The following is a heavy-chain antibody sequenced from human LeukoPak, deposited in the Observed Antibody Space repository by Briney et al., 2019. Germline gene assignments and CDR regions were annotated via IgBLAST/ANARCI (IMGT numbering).Heavy chain of an antibody. Sequence: GGSLRLSCAASGFTFSSYDMHWVRQIPGKGLEWVSAIDTAGDTYYPGSVKGRFTISRENAKNSLYLQMNSLRVGDTAVYYCARGKYYYDSSGYLAPWGQGTLVTVSS. J-gene: IGHJ5*02. D-gene: IGHD3-22*01. CDR3: ARGKYYYDSSGYLAP. V-gene: IGHV3-13*01. CDR2: IDTAGDT. CDR1: GFTFSSYD.